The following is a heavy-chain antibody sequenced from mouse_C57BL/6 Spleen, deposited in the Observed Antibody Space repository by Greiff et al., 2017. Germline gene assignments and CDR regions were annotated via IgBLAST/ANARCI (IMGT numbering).Heavy chain of an antibody. D-gene: IGHD1-1*01. V-gene: IGHV1-53*01. CDR3: ARVYYGSSYDYYAMDY. CDR1: GYTFTSYW. J-gene: IGHJ4*01. Sequence: VQLQQPGTELVKPGASVKLSCKASGYTFTSYWMHWVKQRPGQGLEWIGNINPSNGGTNYNEKFKSKATLTVDKSSSTAYMQLSSLTSEDSAVYYCARVYYGSSYDYYAMDYWGQGTSVTVSS. CDR2: INPSNGGT.